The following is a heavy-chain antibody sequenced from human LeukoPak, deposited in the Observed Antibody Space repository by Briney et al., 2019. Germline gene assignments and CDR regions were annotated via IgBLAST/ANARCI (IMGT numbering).Heavy chain of an antibody. CDR1: GFTFSSYG. Sequence: GGSLRLSCAASGFTFSSYGMHWVRQAPGKGLVWVSRINSDGSSTSYADSVKGRFTISRDNAKNTLYLQMNSLRAEDTAVYYCARSGYYYDSSDLIDYWGQGTLVTVSS. J-gene: IGHJ4*02. CDR2: INSDGSST. CDR3: ARSGYYYDSSDLIDY. D-gene: IGHD3-22*01. V-gene: IGHV3-74*01.